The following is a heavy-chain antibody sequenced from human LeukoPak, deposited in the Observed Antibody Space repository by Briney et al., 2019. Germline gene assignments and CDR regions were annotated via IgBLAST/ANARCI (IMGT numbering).Heavy chain of an antibody. Sequence: SVKVSCKASGGTFSSYAISWVRQAPGQGLEWMGGIIPIFGTANYAQKFQGRVTITTDESTSTAYMELSSLRSEDTAVYYCANHPHYDYVWGSSSWGQGTMVIVSS. CDR3: ANHPHYDYVWGSSS. CDR2: IIPIFGTA. D-gene: IGHD3-16*01. CDR1: GGTFSSYA. V-gene: IGHV1-69*05. J-gene: IGHJ3*01.